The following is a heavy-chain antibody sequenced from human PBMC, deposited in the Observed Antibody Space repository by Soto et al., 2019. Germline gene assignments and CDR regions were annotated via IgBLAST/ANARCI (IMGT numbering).Heavy chain of an antibody. Sequence: SETLSLTCTVSGGSISSYYWSWIRQPPGKGLEWIGYIYYSGSTNYNPSLKSRVTISVDTSKNQFSLKLSSVTAADTAVYYCARTVGATTFPYYYYGMDVWGQGTMVTVSS. CDR3: ARTVGATTFPYYYYGMDV. CDR2: IYYSGST. V-gene: IGHV4-59*08. CDR1: GGSISSYY. J-gene: IGHJ6*02. D-gene: IGHD1-26*01.